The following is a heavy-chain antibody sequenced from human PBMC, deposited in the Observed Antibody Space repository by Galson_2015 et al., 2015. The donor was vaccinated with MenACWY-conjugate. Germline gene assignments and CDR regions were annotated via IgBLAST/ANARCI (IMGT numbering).Heavy chain of an antibody. CDR3: ARDLGYSGGY. CDR1: GFTFSSYS. J-gene: IGHJ4*02. Sequence: SLRLSCAASGFTFSSYSMNWVRQAPGKGLEWVSYISSSSSTIYYADSVKGRFTISRDNAKNSLYLQMSSLRAEDTAVYYCARDLGYSGGYSGQGTLVTVSS. V-gene: IGHV3-48*04. CDR2: ISSSSSTI. D-gene: IGHD5-18*01.